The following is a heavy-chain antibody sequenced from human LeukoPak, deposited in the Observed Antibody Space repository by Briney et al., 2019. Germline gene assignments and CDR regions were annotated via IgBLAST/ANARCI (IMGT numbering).Heavy chain of an antibody. CDR1: GYSFTSYW. D-gene: IGHD3-3*01. CDR3: TTIFGVTPDY. V-gene: IGHV5-51*01. CDR2: IYPGDSDT. J-gene: IGHJ4*02. Sequence: GQPLKISCKGPGYSFTSYWSGGGRQIPGKGLEWMGIIYPGDSDTRYSPSFQGQVAISADQSISPAYLQWSSLKASDTAMYYCTTIFGVTPDYWGQGTLVTVSS.